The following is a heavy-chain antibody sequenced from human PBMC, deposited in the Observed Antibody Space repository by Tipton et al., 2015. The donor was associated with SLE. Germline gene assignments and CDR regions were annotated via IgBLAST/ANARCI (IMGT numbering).Heavy chain of an antibody. Sequence: TLSLTCTVSGGSISSYYWSWIRQPPGKGLEWIGNIFYSGGTNYSPFLNSRITISVDTSKNQLSLNVISMTAADTAVYYCARLAVAGMRYYFDFWGQGAPVTVSS. D-gene: IGHD6-19*01. CDR1: GGSISSYY. CDR3: ARLAVAGMRYYFDF. J-gene: IGHJ4*02. V-gene: IGHV4-59*01. CDR2: IFYSGGT.